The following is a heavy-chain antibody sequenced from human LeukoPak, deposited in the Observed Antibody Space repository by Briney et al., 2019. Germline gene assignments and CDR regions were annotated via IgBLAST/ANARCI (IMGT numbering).Heavy chain of an antibody. D-gene: IGHD1-1*01. CDR1: GGSIGTYY. CDR2: VYYSGST. Sequence: SETLSLTCAVSGGSIGTYYWSWLRQPPGKGLEWIGYVYYSGSTNYNNSLKSRVTISVDTSKNQFSLKLRSVTAADTAVYYCARHNQEMSDERPFEYWGQGTLVTVSS. CDR3: ARHNQEMSDERPFEY. V-gene: IGHV4-59*08. J-gene: IGHJ4*02.